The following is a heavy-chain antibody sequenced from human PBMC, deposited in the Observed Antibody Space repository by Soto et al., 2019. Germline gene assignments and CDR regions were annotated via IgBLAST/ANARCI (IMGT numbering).Heavy chain of an antibody. CDR1: GGSISSYY. CDR2: IYYSGST. J-gene: IGHJ3*02. Sequence: SETLSLTCTVSGGSISSYYWSWIRQPPGKGLEWIGYIYYSGSTNYNPSLKSRVTISVDTSKNQFSLKLSSVTAADTAVYYCARHLGGYSGYDYYSDDAFDIWGQGTMVTVSS. D-gene: IGHD5-12*01. V-gene: IGHV4-59*08. CDR3: ARHLGGYSGYDYYSDDAFDI.